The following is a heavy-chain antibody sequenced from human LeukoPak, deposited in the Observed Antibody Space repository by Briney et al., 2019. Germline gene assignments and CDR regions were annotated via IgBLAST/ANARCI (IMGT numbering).Heavy chain of an antibody. Sequence: GESLKISCKGSGYKFSNYWIAWVRQMPGKGLEYMGVIYPDDPDTIYSPSFQGQVTIPVDRSINTAYLQWSSLNVSDTAVYYCARLLTTYFDFWGQGALVTVS. D-gene: IGHD4/OR15-4a*01. CDR1: GYKFSNYW. CDR3: ARLLTTYFDF. J-gene: IGHJ4*02. V-gene: IGHV5-51*01. CDR2: IYPDDPDT.